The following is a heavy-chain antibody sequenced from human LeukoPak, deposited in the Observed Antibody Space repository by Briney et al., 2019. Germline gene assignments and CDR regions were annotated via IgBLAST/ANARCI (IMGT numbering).Heavy chain of an antibody. D-gene: IGHD6-13*01. CDR3: AKSGLQPAYYFDY. Sequence: PGGSLRLSCAASGFTLSGYWMSWVRRAPGKGLEWVANIKQDGDEKYYVDSVKGRFTISRDNAKNSAYLQMNSLRAEDTAVYYCAKSGLQPAYYFDYWGQGTLVTVSS. J-gene: IGHJ4*02. V-gene: IGHV3-7*01. CDR2: IKQDGDEK. CDR1: GFTLSGYW.